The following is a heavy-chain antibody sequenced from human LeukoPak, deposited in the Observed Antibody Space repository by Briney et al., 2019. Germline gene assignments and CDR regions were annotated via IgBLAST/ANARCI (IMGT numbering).Heavy chain of an antibody. V-gene: IGHV1-2*02. D-gene: IGHD1-26*01. J-gene: IGHJ4*02. CDR3: ATVVGARGGDYFDY. Sequence: ASVKVSCKASGYTFTVYYMHWVRQAPGQGLEWMGWINPNSGGTNYAQKFQGRVTMTRDTSISTAYMELSRLRSDDTAVYYCATVVGARGGDYFDYWGQGTLVTVSS. CDR1: GYTFTVYY. CDR2: INPNSGGT.